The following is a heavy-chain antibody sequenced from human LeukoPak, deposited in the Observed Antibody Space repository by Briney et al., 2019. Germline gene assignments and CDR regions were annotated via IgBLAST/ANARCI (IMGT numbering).Heavy chain of an antibody. CDR3: AKFSPTPLLNYYYYGMDV. Sequence: PGGSLRLSCAASGFTFSTFAMSWVRQAPGTGLEWVSCFSGSGASTYYADSVKGRFTISRDNSKNTLYPQMNSLRAEDTAVYYCAKFSPTPLLNYYYYGMDVWGQGTTVTVSS. J-gene: IGHJ6*02. V-gene: IGHV3-23*01. CDR1: GFTFSTFA. CDR2: FSGSGAST.